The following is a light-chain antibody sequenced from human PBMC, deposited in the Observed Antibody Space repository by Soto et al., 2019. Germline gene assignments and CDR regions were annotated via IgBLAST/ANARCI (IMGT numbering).Light chain of an antibody. Sequence: QSALTQPASVSGSPGRSITISCTGTSTDIGTYNSVSWYQHHPGKAPKLLIFEVIDRPSGVSDSFSGSKSGNTASLTISSLQFEDEADYYFCSYTTSYTLVFGGGTKLTVL. CDR3: CSYTTSYTLV. V-gene: IGLV2-14*01. J-gene: IGLJ3*02. CDR2: EVI. CDR1: STDIGTYNS.